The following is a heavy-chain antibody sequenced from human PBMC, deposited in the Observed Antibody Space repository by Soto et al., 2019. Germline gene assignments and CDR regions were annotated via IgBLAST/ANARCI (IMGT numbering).Heavy chain of an antibody. Sequence: SETLSLTCAVSGGSISSSNWWSWVRQPPGKGLEWIGEIYHSGSTNYNPSLKSRVTISVDKSENQFSLKLSSVTAADTAVYYCARDRAGISYWGRQNWFDPWGQGTLVTVSS. CDR1: GGSISSSNW. J-gene: IGHJ5*02. D-gene: IGHD6-13*01. CDR3: ARDRAGISYWGRQNWFDP. CDR2: IYHSGST. V-gene: IGHV4-4*02.